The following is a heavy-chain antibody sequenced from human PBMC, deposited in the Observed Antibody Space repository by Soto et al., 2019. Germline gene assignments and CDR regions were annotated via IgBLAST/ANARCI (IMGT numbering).Heavy chain of an antibody. J-gene: IGHJ4*02. CDR1: GGSFSGYY. CDR3: ARDPSRIAVAGTHVDY. Sequence: QVQLQQWGAGLLKPSETLSLTCAVYGGSFSGYYWSWIRQPPGTGLEWIGEINHSGSTNYNPSLKSRVTISVDTSKNQFSLKLSSVTAADTAVYYCARDPSRIAVAGTHVDYWGQGTLVTVSS. D-gene: IGHD6-19*01. V-gene: IGHV4-34*01. CDR2: INHSGST.